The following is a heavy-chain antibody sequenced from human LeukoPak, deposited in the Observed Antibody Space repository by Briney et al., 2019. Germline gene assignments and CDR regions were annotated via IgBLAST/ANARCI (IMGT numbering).Heavy chain of an antibody. V-gene: IGHV1-2*02. J-gene: IGHJ5*02. CDR1: VYTFTGYY. CDR2: INPNSGGT. D-gene: IGHD6-13*01. CDR3: ARLYSSSWSRFDP. Sequence: ASVTVSCKASVYTFTGYYMHWVRQAPGQGLEWMGWINPNSGGTNYAQKFQGRVTMTRDTSISTAYMELSRLRSDDTAVYYCARLYSSSWSRFDPWGQGTLVTVSS.